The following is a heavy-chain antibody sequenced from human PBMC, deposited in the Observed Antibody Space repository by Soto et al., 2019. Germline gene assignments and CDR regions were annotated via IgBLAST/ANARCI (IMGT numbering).Heavy chain of an antibody. CDR2: IIPIFGTA. Sequence: SVKVSCKASGGTFSSYAISWVRQAPGQGLEWMGGIIPIFGTANYAQKFQGRVTITADESTSTAYMELSSLRSEDTAVYYCARALNGYDILTGYTYWGQGTLVTVSS. V-gene: IGHV1-69*13. D-gene: IGHD3-9*01. CDR3: ARALNGYDILTGYTY. CDR1: GGTFSSYA. J-gene: IGHJ4*02.